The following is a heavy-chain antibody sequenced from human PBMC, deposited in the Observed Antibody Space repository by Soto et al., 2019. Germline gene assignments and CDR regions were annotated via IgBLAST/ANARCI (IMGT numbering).Heavy chain of an antibody. Sequence: GGSLRLSCAASGFTVSNNYMSWVRQAPGKGLEWVSVIYSGGTPYNADSVKGRFTISRDISKNTVYLQMNSLRAEDTAVYYCARGPLPYGLDPWGRGTLVTVSS. D-gene: IGHD4-17*01. CDR3: ARGPLPYGLDP. V-gene: IGHV3-66*01. J-gene: IGHJ5*02. CDR1: GFTVSNNY. CDR2: IYSGGTP.